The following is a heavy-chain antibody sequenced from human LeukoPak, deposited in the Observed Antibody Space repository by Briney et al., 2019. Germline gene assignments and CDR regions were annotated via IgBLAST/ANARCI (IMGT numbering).Heavy chain of an antibody. Sequence: SETLSLTCTASGGSISSYYWSWIRQPPGKGLEWIGYIHYSGFSNYNPSLKSRVTISVDMSKNQFSLKLSFVTAADTAVYYCARDLHGGNSGLGYWGQGTLVTVSS. CDR3: ARDLHGGNSGLGY. V-gene: IGHV4-59*01. D-gene: IGHD4-23*01. CDR1: GGSISSYY. J-gene: IGHJ1*01. CDR2: IHYSGFS.